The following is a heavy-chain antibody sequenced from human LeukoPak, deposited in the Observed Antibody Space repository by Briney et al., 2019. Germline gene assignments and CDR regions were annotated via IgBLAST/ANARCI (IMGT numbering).Heavy chain of an antibody. Sequence: GGSLRLSCAASGFTFSSYAMSWVRQAPGKGLEWVSAIIGSGGSTYYADSVKGRFTISRDNSKNTLYLQMNSLRAEDTAVYYCAKVTGSSGYYAVAFDIWGQGTMVTVSS. CDR2: IIGSGGST. V-gene: IGHV3-23*01. D-gene: IGHD3-22*01. J-gene: IGHJ3*02. CDR3: AKVTGSSGYYAVAFDI. CDR1: GFTFSSYA.